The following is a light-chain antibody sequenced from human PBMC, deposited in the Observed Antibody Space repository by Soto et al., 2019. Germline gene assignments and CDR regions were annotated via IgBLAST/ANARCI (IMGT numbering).Light chain of an antibody. CDR1: QSVSSN. CDR2: GAS. CDR3: QQYNKWPQWT. J-gene: IGKJ1*01. V-gene: IGKV3-15*01. Sequence: EIVMTQSPPTLSVSPGERATLSCRASQSVSSNLAWFQQKPGQAPRLLIYGASTRATGIPARFSGGGSGTEFTLTISSLQSEDFAVYYCQQYNKWPQWTFGQGTRWIS.